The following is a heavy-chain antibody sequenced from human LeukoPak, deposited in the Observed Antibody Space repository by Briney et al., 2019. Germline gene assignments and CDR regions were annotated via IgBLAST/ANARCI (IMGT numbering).Heavy chain of an antibody. Sequence: GGSLRLSCAASGFTVSNYYMSWVRQAPGKGLEWVSGISWNSGSIGYADSVKGRFTISRDNAKNSLYLQMNSLRAEDTALYYCAKSSGYFEKYYFDYWGQGTLVTVSS. CDR2: ISWNSGSI. CDR3: AKSSGYFEKYYFDY. V-gene: IGHV3-9*01. J-gene: IGHJ4*02. D-gene: IGHD3-22*01. CDR1: GFTVSNYY.